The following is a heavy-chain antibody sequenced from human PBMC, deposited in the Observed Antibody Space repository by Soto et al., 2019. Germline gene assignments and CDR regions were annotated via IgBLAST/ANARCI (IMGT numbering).Heavy chain of an antibody. D-gene: IGHD2-8*02. CDR3: IRQYSADCSGGVCYNAFDI. CDR2: IYYSGST. J-gene: IGHJ3*02. Sequence: SETLSLTCTVSGGSISSDYWSWIRQPPGKGLEWIGYIYYSGSTNYNPSLKSRVTISVDTSKNQFSLKLSSVTAADTAVYYCIRQYSADCSGGVCYNAFDIWGQGTMVTVSS. V-gene: IGHV4-59*08. CDR1: GGSISSDY.